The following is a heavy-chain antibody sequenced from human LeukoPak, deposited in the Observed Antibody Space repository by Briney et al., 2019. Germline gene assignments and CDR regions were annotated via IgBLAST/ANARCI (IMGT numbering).Heavy chain of an antibody. D-gene: IGHD3-22*01. CDR3: AKGHYYDSSGYYAARAQFDY. CDR2: ISGSGGST. J-gene: IGHJ4*02. V-gene: IGHV3-23*01. CDR1: GFTLSSYA. Sequence: GGSLRLSCAASGFTLSSYAMSWVRQAPGKGLEWVSAISGSGGSTYYADSVKGRFTISRDNPKNTLYLQMNSLRAEDTAVYYCAKGHYYDSSGYYAARAQFDYWGQGTLVTVSS.